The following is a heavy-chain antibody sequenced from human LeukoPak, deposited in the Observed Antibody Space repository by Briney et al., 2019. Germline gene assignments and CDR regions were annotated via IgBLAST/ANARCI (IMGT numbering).Heavy chain of an antibody. CDR1: GYTFTSYY. CDR3: AILSRTAEYFDY. Sequence: ASVKVSCKASGYTFTSYYMHWVRQAPGQGLEWMGIINLSGGSTSYAQKFQGRVTMTRDTSTSTVYMELSSLRSEDTAVYYCAILSRTAEYFDYWGQGTLVTVSS. CDR2: INLSGGST. D-gene: IGHD2-2*01. J-gene: IGHJ4*02. V-gene: IGHV1-46*01.